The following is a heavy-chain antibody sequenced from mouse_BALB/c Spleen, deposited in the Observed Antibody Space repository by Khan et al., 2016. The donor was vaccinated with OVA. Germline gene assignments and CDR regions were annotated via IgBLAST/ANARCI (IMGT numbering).Heavy chain of an antibody. CDR1: GYTFTSYS. CDR2: INPSNAYT. J-gene: IGHJ4*01. D-gene: IGHD1-1*01. V-gene: IGHV1-4*01. Sequence: VQLQESGAELARPGASVKMSCKASGYTFTSYSMHWIKQRPGQGLEWIGNINPSNAYTNYNQKFKDKATLTADKSSSTAYMQLSSLTSEDSAVYYSATDFHYYGSRGALDYWGQGTSVTVSS. CDR3: ATDFHYYGSRGALDY.